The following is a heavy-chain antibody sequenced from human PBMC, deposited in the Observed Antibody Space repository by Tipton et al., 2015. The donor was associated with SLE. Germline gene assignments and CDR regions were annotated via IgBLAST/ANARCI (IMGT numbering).Heavy chain of an antibody. Sequence: SLRLSCAASGFTFSSYSMNWVRQAPGKGLEWVSAISGSGGSTYYADSVKGRFTISRDNSKNTLYLQMNSLRAEDTAVYYCAKGVGYYDSHFDYWGQGTLVTVSS. CDR3: AKGVGYYDSHFDY. CDR1: GFTFSSYS. D-gene: IGHD3-22*01. V-gene: IGHV3-23*01. CDR2: ISGSGGST. J-gene: IGHJ4*02.